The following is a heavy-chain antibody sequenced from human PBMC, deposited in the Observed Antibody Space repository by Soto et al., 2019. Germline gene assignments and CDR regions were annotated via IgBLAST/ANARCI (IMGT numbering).Heavy chain of an antibody. V-gene: IGHV1-69*01. J-gene: IGHJ6*02. Sequence: QVQLVQSGAEVKKPGSSVKVSCKASGGTFSSYAISWVRQAPGQGLEWMGGIIPIFGTANYAQKFQGRVTITADESTSTAYMELSSLSSEDTAVYYCARADRPTTWYYYYGMDVWGQGTTVTVSS. CDR2: IIPIFGTA. CDR1: GGTFSSYA. CDR3: ARADRPTTWYYYYGMDV. D-gene: IGHD1-7*01.